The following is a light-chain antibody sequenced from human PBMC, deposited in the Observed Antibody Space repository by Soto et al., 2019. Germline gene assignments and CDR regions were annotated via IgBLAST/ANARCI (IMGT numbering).Light chain of an antibody. CDR1: QSVGST. V-gene: IGKV3-15*01. CDR2: DTS. Sequence: EIVMTQSPATLSVSPGERATLSCRASQSVGSTLAWYQQKPGQAPRLLIYDTSIRATGIPARFSGSGSGTEFTLPISSLQSEDFAVYYCQQYNRWWTFGQGTKVDIK. J-gene: IGKJ1*01. CDR3: QQYNRWWT.